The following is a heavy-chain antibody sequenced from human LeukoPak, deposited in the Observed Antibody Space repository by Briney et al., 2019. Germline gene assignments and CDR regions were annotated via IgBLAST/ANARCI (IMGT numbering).Heavy chain of an antibody. CDR1: GFTFDDYA. V-gene: IGHV3-9*01. CDR3: AKDLSALLPGAHNYMDV. J-gene: IGHJ6*03. CDR2: ISWNSGSI. Sequence: QPGGSLRLSCAASGFTFDDYAMHWVRQAPGKGLEWVSGISWNSGSIGYADSVKGRFTISRDNAKNSLYLQMNSLRAEDTASYYCAKDLSALLPGAHNYMDVWGKGTTVTISS. D-gene: IGHD3-3*02.